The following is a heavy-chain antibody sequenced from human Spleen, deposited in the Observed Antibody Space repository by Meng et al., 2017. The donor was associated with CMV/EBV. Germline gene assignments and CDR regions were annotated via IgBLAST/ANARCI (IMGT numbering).Heavy chain of an antibody. D-gene: IGHD1/OR15-1a*01. CDR1: GGSISSSSHY. CDR3: ARAGGTGTGFH. Sequence: SETLSLTCTVSGGSISSSSHYWGWVRQPPGKGLEWIGSVYYSGSTYYNPSLKSRVTISVDTSKNQFSLKLSSVTAADTAVYYCARAGGTGTGFHWGQGTLVTVSS. CDR2: VYYSGST. V-gene: IGHV4-39*07. J-gene: IGHJ4*02.